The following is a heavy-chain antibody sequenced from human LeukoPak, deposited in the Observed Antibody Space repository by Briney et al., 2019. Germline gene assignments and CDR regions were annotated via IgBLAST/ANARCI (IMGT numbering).Heavy chain of an antibody. J-gene: IGHJ4*02. Sequence: GGSLRLSCAASGFTFDDYGMHWVRHAPGKGLEWGSGISWNSDIIGYADSVKGRFTISRDNAKKSLYLQMNSLRAEDTAVYYCAREEEDYGDYGGPKGYFDYWGQGTLVTVSS. CDR2: ISWNSDII. CDR1: GFTFDDYG. D-gene: IGHD4-17*01. V-gene: IGHV3-9*01. CDR3: AREEEDYGDYGGPKGYFDY.